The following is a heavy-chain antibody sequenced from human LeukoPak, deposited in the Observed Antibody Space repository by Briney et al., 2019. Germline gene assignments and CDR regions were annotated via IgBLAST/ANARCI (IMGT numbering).Heavy chain of an antibody. CDR1: GDSFTMYT. D-gene: IGHD3-10*01. Sequence: GASVKVSCKASGDSFTMYTFHWVRQALGQGLQWMGRVIPFLDVTNYAQRFQGRVTIIADTSTTTVYMELSSLTSEDTAVYYCSTGYYYHGQPAFGIWGEGTQVIVSS. V-gene: IGHV1-69*02. CDR3: STGYYYHGQPAFGI. CDR2: VIPFLDVT. J-gene: IGHJ3*02.